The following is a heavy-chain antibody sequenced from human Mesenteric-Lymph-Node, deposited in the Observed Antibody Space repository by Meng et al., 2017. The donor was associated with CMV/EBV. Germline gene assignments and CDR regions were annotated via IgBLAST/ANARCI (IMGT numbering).Heavy chain of an antibody. D-gene: IGHD2-2*01. CDR3: ARIPYCSSTSCSFDY. CDR2: ISSSGSNI. V-gene: IGHV3-48*04. Sequence: GGSLRLSCAASGFTFSSYGMHWVRQAPGKGLEWVSYISSSGSNIYHADSVKGRFTISRDNAKSSLYLQMNSLRAEDTAVYYCARIPYCSSTSCSFDYWGQGTLVTVSS. J-gene: IGHJ4*02. CDR1: GFTFSSYG.